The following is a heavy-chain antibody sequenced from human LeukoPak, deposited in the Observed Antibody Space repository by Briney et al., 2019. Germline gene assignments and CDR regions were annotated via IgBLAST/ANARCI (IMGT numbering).Heavy chain of an antibody. CDR2: IYYSGST. V-gene: IGHV4-59*01. Sequence: PSETLSLTCTVSGGSISSYYWSWIRQPPGKGLEWIGYIYYSGSTNYNPSLKSRVTISVDTSKNQFSLKLSSVTAADTAVYCCARHLRGYSSSHNWFDPWGQGTLVTVSS. J-gene: IGHJ5*02. D-gene: IGHD6-13*01. CDR1: GGSISSYY. CDR3: ARHLRGYSSSHNWFDP.